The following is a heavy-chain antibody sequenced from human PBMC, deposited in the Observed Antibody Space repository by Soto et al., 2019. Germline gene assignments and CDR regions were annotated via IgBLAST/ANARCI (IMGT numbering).Heavy chain of an antibody. Sequence: EVQLLESGGGLVQPGGSLRLSCAASGFTFSRYGMSWVRQAPGKGLEWLSAMSGSGGTTYYADSVKGRLTISRDNSKSTLYLQMNSLRAEDTAVYYCARRMETSGGRYFDNWGQGTLVTVSS. V-gene: IGHV3-23*01. CDR3: ARRMETSGGRYFDN. CDR2: MSGSGGTT. J-gene: IGHJ4*02. CDR1: GFTFSRYG. D-gene: IGHD2-15*01.